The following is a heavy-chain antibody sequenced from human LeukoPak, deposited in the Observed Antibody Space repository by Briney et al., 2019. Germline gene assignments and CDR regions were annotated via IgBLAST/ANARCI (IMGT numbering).Heavy chain of an antibody. D-gene: IGHD3-9*01. CDR1: GFRFSASW. J-gene: IGHJ4*02. Sequence: QPGGSLRLSCAASGFRFSASWMGWVRQAPGKALEWVASIKQDGRQEYFVDSVKGRFSISRDNANDSLSLQMNNLRADDTAVYFCARALYNSLTGYCNKGVLDQWGPGTLVIVSS. CDR2: IKQDGRQE. V-gene: IGHV3-7*01. CDR3: ARALYNSLTGYCNKGVLDQ.